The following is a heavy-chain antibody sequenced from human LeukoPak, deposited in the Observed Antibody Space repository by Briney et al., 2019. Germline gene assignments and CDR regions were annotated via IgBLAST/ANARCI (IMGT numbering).Heavy chain of an antibody. CDR1: GGSISSGDYY. Sequence: PSETLSLTCTVSGGSISSGDYYWSWLRQPPGKGLEWIGYIYYSWSTYYNPTLKSRVTISIDTSKNQFSLKLSSVTAADTALYYCARVGVNGHDYWGQGTLVTVSS. D-gene: IGHD3-10*01. CDR2: IYYSWST. V-gene: IGHV4-30-4*01. J-gene: IGHJ4*02. CDR3: ARVGVNGHDY.